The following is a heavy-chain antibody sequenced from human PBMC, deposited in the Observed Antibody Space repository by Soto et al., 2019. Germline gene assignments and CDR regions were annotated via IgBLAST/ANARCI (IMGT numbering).Heavy chain of an antibody. J-gene: IGHJ6*02. V-gene: IGHV1-69*13. CDR3: ARGVGYSGSYYGSYYYGMDV. Sequence: SVKVSCKASGGTFSSYAISWVRQAPGQGLEWMGGIISIFGTANYAQKFQGRVTITADESTSTAYMELSSLRSEDTAVYYCARGVGYSGSYYGSYYYGMDVWGQGTTVTVSS. D-gene: IGHD1-26*01. CDR2: IISIFGTA. CDR1: GGTFSSYA.